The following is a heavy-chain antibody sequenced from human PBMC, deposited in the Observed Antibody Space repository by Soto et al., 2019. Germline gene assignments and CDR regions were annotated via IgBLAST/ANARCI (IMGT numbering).Heavy chain of an antibody. Sequence: SVKVSCKASGGTFSSYAISWVRQAPGQGLEWMGGIIPIFGTANYAQKFQGRVTITADESTSTAYMELSSLRSEDTAVYYCARAPSYDFWSGYHSFDYWGQGTLVTVSS. CDR1: GGTFSSYA. J-gene: IGHJ4*02. CDR2: IIPIFGTA. D-gene: IGHD3-3*01. V-gene: IGHV1-69*13. CDR3: ARAPSYDFWSGYHSFDY.